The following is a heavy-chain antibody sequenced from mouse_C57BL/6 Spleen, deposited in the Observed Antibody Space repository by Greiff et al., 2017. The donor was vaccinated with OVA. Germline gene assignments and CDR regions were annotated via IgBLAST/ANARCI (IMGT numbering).Heavy chain of an antibody. CDR1: GYTFTSYW. J-gene: IGHJ2*01. Sequence: QVQLQQPGAELVMPGASVKLSCKASGYTFTSYWMHWVKQRPGQGLEWIGEIDPSDSYTNYNQKFKGKSTLTVDKSSSTAYMQLSSLTSEDSAVYYCARSPIDGYSFFDYWGQGTTLTVSS. CDR3: ARSPIDGYSFFDY. D-gene: IGHD2-3*01. CDR2: IDPSDSYT. V-gene: IGHV1-69*01.